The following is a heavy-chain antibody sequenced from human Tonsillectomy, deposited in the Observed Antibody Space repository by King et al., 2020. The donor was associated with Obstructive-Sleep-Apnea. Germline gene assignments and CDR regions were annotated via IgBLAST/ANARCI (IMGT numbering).Heavy chain of an antibody. D-gene: IGHD2-21*01. CDR1: GYTFTSYD. V-gene: IGHV1-8*01. CDR2: MNPNSGNT. Sequence: QLVQSGAEVKKPGASVKVSCKAPGYTFTSYDINWVRQATGQGLEWMGRMNPNSGNTGYAQKFQGRVTMTRNTSISTAYMELSGLRSEDTAVYYCARGPDVVVDCLRYWGQGTLVTVSS. CDR3: ARGPDVVVDCLRY. J-gene: IGHJ4*02.